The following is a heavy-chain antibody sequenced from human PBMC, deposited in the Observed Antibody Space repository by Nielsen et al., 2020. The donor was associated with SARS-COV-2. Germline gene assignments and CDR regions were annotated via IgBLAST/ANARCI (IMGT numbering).Heavy chain of an antibody. J-gene: IGHJ4*01. D-gene: IGHD3-16*01. CDR1: GFAFSGYS. V-gene: IGHV3-48*01. CDR3: ARNRGGIDY. CDR2: ISSGGTI. Sequence: GGSLRLSCAASGFAFSGYSMNWVRQAPGKGLEWISYISSGGTIYYADSVKGRFTISRDNAKNSLYLQMSSLRAEDTAVYYCARNRGGIDYWGQGTLVTVSS.